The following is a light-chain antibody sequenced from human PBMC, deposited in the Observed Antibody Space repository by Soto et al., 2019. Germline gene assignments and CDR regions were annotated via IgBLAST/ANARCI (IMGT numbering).Light chain of an antibody. Sequence: EIVLTQSPGTLSVSPGERVTLSCRASQSVDIDLAWYQQKPGQAPRLLIYGASTRATDMPGRFRGSGAGAEFTLTISSMQSADSAVYYCQQYRGWPRTFGQGTKVDIK. V-gene: IGKV3D-15*01. CDR3: QQYRGWPRT. CDR1: QSVDID. J-gene: IGKJ1*01. CDR2: GAS.